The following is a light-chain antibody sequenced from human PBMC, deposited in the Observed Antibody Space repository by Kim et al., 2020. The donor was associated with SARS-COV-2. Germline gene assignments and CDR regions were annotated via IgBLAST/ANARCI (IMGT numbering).Light chain of an antibody. CDR3: QVWDSSSDHRV. J-gene: IGLJ3*02. CDR2: YDS. CDR1: NIGSKS. V-gene: IGLV3-21*04. Sequence: APGKTARITWGGNNIGSKSVRWYQQRPGQAPVLVIYYDSDRPSGIPERFSGSNSGNTATLTISRVEAGDEADYYCQVWDSSSDHRVFGGGTQLTV.